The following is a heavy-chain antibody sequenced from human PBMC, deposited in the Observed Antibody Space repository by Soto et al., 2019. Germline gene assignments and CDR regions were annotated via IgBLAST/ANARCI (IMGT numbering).Heavy chain of an antibody. CDR3: ARDAPPDDY. Sequence: PGGSLRLSCAASGFTFSSYSMNWVRQAPGKGLEWVSYMSSSSSTIYYADSVKGRFTISRDNAKNSLYLQMNSLRAEDTAVYYCARDAPPDDYWGQGTPVTVSS. CDR2: MSSSSSTI. CDR1: GFTFSSYS. V-gene: IGHV3-48*04. J-gene: IGHJ4*02.